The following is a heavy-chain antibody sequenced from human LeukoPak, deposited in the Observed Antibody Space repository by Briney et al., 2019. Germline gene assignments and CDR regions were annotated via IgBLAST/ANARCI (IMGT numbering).Heavy chain of an antibody. CDR1: GFTFDYYT. D-gene: IGHD5-18*01. Sequence: PGGSLRLSCAASGFTFDYYTMYWVRQGPEKGLEWVSLISMDGVNTFYADSVKGRFNISRDNNKNSLYLQMNGLRTDDTGLYYCVKGRRRGYAYGTLESWGQGTLVTVSS. CDR3: VKGRRRGYAYGTLES. V-gene: IGHV3-43*01. CDR2: ISMDGVNT. J-gene: IGHJ4*02.